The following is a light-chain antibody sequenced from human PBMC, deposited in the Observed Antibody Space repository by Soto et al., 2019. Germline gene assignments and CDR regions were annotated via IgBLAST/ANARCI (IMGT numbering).Light chain of an antibody. CDR1: QSVGSK. CDR3: QQYEKWPPTT. J-gene: IGKJ1*01. CDR2: DAS. V-gene: IGKV3-15*01. Sequence: EILMTQSPATLAASPGERATLSCRASQSVGSKLAWYQQKPGQPPRLVMFDASIRATGVPARFSGGGSGTEFTLTISSLQSEDFALYDCQQYEKWPPTTFGQGTKVEIK.